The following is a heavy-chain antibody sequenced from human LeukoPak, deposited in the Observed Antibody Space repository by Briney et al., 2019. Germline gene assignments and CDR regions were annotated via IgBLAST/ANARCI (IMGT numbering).Heavy chain of an antibody. Sequence: GGSLRLSCAASGFTFSSYSMNWVRQAPGKGLEWVSSISSSSSYIYYADSVKGRFTISRDNAKNSLYLQMYSLRAEDTAVYYCAREGTIFGVVTFIDYWGQGTLVTVSS. J-gene: IGHJ4*02. CDR1: GFTFSSYS. CDR2: ISSSSSYI. V-gene: IGHV3-21*01. CDR3: AREGTIFGVVTFIDY. D-gene: IGHD3-3*01.